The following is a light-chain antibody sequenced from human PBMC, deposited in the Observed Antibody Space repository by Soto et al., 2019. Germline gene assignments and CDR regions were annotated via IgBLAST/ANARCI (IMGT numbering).Light chain of an antibody. CDR1: SSDVGGYNY. V-gene: IGLV2-14*01. Sequence: QSALTQPASVSGSPGQSITISCTGTSSDVGGYNYVSWYQQHPGKAPKLMIYNVSNRPSGVSNRFSGSKSGNTASLTISGLQAGDEAHYYCSSFTSNNTVLFGGGTQLTVL. CDR2: NVS. CDR3: SSFTSNNTVL. J-gene: IGLJ2*01.